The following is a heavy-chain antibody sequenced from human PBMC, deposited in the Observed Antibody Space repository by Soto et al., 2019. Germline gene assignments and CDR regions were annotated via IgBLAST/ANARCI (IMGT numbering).Heavy chain of an antibody. CDR2: INHSGST. V-gene: IGHV4-34*01. CDR3: ARGLYCSGGSCYSPYYYYYMDV. J-gene: IGHJ6*03. CDR1: GGSFSGYY. Sequence: PSETLSLTCAVYGGSFSGYYWSWIRQPPGKGLEWIGEINHSGSTNYNPSLKSRVTISVDTSKNQFSLKLSSVTAADTAVYYCARGLYCSGGSCYSPYYYYYMDVWGKGTTVTVS. D-gene: IGHD2-15*01.